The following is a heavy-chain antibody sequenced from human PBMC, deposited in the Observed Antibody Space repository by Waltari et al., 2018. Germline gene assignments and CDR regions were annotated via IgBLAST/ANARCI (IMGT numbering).Heavy chain of an antibody. J-gene: IGHJ6*03. Sequence: QVQLQESGPGLVKPSETLSLTCTVSGGSISSYYWSWIRQPPGKGLEWIGYIYYSGSHNHTPPRRRQVTIEVKTSKTLFSRKRSSVTAADTAVYSCAGGGGGPAATLYYYYYMDVWGKGTTVTVSS. CDR3: AGGGGGPAATLYYYYYMDV. V-gene: IGHV4-59*01. CDR1: GGSISSYY. CDR2: IYYSGSH. D-gene: IGHD2-15*01.